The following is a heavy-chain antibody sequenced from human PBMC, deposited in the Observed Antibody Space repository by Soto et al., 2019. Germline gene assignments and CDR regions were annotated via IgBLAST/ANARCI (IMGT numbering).Heavy chain of an antibody. CDR1: GFTFSSYS. Sequence: PGGSLRLSCAASGFTFSSYSMNWVRQAPGKGLEWVSYISSSSSTIYYADSVKGRFTISRDNAKNSLYLQVNSLRAEDTAVYYSAKNKAAAGPISRYFQYWGRATRFTVS. V-gene: IGHV3-48*01. CDR2: ISSSSSTI. D-gene: IGHD6-13*01. J-gene: IGHJ1*01. CDR3: AKNKAAAGPISRYFQY.